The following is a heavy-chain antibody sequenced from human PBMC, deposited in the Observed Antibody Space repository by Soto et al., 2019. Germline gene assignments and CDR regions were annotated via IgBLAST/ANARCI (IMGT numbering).Heavy chain of an antibody. J-gene: IGHJ6*02. CDR3: ARDKRHSGYSSSWFGMDV. CDR2: IYYSGST. V-gene: IGHV4-59*01. CDR1: GGSISSYY. D-gene: IGHD6-13*01. Sequence: PSETLSLTCTVSGGSISSYYWSWIRQPPGKGLEWIGYIYYSGSTNYNPSLKSRVTISVDTSKNQFSLKLSSVTAADTAVYYCARDKRHSGYSSSWFGMDVWRQGTTVTVSS.